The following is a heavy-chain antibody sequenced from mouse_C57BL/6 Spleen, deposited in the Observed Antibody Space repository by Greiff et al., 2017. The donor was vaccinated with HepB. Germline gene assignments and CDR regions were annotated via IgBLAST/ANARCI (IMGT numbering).Heavy chain of an antibody. Sequence: VQLQQSGAELVRPGASVTLSCKASGYTFTDYEMHWVKQTPVHGLEWIGAIDPETGGTAYNQKFKGKAILTAYKSSSTAYMELRSLTSEDSAVYYCTREGSYDGYSWFAYWGQGTLVTVSA. CDR3: TREGSYDGYSWFAY. J-gene: IGHJ3*01. V-gene: IGHV1-15*01. D-gene: IGHD2-3*01. CDR1: GYTFTDYE. CDR2: IDPETGGT.